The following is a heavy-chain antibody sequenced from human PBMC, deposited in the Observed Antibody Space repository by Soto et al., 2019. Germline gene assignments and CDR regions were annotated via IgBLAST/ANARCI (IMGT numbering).Heavy chain of an antibody. CDR3: DIGVVGSRFNT. D-gene: IGHD2-15*01. CDR1: GGSISSGDYY. V-gene: IGHV4-30-4*01. CDR2: IYYSGST. J-gene: IGHJ5*02. Sequence: SETLSLTCTVSGGSISSGDYYWSWIRQPPGKGLEWIGYIYYSGSTYYNPSLKSRVTISVDTSKNQFSLKLSSVTAADTAVYYCDIGVVGSRFNTWGLRPQVPVSS.